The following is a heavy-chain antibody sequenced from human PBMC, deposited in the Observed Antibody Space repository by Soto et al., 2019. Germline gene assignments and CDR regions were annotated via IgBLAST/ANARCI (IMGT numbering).Heavy chain of an antibody. CDR2: IYTSGST. Sequence: SETLSLTCTVSGGSIRSYYGSWIRQPAGKGLEWIGRIYTSGSTNYNPSLKSRVTMSVDTSKNQFSLKLSSVTAEDTAVYYCARDLAAAGTTNWGFNWFDPWGQGTLVTVSS. V-gene: IGHV4-4*07. J-gene: IGHJ5*02. D-gene: IGHD6-13*01. CDR3: ARDLAAAGTTNWGFNWFDP. CDR1: GGSIRSYY.